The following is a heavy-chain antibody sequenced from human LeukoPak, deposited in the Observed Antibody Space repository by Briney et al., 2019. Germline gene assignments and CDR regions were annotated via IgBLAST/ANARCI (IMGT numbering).Heavy chain of an antibody. CDR3: ARDHYYDSSGYYFFDY. Sequence: GASVKVSCKASGGTFSSYAISWVRQAPGQGLEWMGRIIPILGKANYAQKFQGRVTITADKSTSTAYMELSSLRSEDTAVYYCARDHYYDSSGYYFFDYWGQGTLVTVSS. D-gene: IGHD3-22*01. CDR1: GGTFSSYA. J-gene: IGHJ4*02. V-gene: IGHV1-69*04. CDR2: IIPILGKA.